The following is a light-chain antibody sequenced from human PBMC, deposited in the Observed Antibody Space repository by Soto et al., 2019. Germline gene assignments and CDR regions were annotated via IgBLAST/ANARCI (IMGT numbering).Light chain of an antibody. V-gene: IGKV3D-15*03. Sequence: IGMTQSPTNLSVSPSDRVTLSCRASQYINTRLAWYQHRPGQAPRLLIYQTSIRAAGIPARFSASGTGTDFTLTISDVQPEDFAVYYCHQRQSWPRTFGQGTKVDI. J-gene: IGKJ1*01. CDR1: QYINTR. CDR3: HQRQSWPRT. CDR2: QTS.